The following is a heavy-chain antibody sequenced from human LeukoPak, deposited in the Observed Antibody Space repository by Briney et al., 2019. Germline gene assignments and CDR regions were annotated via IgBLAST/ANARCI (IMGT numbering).Heavy chain of an antibody. D-gene: IGHD3-3*01. J-gene: IGHJ6*03. V-gene: IGHV3-7*01. CDR2: IKQDGSEK. CDR3: ARAVSRYDFWNYYYMDV. CDR1: GFTFSSYW. Sequence: GGSLRLSCAASGFTFSSYWMSWVRQAPGKGLEWVANIKQDGSEKYYVDSVEGRFTISRDNAKNSLYLQMNSLRAEDTAVYYCARAVSRYDFWNYYYMDVWGKGTTVTVSS.